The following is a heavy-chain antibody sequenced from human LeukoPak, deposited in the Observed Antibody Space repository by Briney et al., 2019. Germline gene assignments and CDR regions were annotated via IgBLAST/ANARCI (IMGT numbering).Heavy chain of an antibody. CDR3: ARHDRSMRFFDY. Sequence: GGSLRLSCAASGLSFRSYVMSWVRQAPGKGLEWVSAISDNGDTTYYADSVEGRFTISRDNSKNTVFLQMNSLRAEDTAVYYCARHDRSMRFFDYWGQGTLVTVSS. V-gene: IGHV3-23*01. CDR1: GLSFRSYV. D-gene: IGHD1-1*01. J-gene: IGHJ4*02. CDR2: ISDNGDTT.